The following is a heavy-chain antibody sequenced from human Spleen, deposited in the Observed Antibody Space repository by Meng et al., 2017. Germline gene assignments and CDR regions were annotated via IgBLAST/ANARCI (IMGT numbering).Heavy chain of an antibody. CDR3: ARDGVGYGSGTNKWFDP. CDR1: GGSISSGGYY. CDR2: IYYSGTT. V-gene: IGHV4-31*03. D-gene: IGHD3-10*01. Sequence: VAPQEQVRRLVNPSQTLSLPCTVSGGSISSGGYYWNWIRQHPGKGLEWIGYIYYSGTTFYNPSLKSRVTISVDTSKNQFALQLTSVTAADTAVYYCARDGVGYGSGTNKWFDPWGQGTLVTVSS. J-gene: IGHJ5*02.